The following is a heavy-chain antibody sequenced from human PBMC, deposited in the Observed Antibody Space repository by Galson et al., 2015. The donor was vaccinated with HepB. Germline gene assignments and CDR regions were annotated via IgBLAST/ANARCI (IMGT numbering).Heavy chain of an antibody. V-gene: IGHV3-23*01. CDR3: AKDRISVLGVLTSSSFDS. D-gene: IGHD3-3*01. J-gene: IGHJ4*02. CDR2: ISGSAGTR. Sequence: SLRLSCAASGFTFSSYTMSWVRQAPGKGLEWVSSISGSAGTRRDAQSVKGRFTVFRDNSRKTLYLQMNSLRVDDTAVYYCAKDRISVLGVLTSSSFDSWGQGTLVAVSS. CDR1: GFTFSSYT.